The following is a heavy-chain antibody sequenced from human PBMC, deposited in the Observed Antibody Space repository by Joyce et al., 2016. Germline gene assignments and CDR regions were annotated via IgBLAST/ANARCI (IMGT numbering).Heavy chain of an antibody. J-gene: IGHJ4*02. CDR1: GFAFSSYW. CDR2: MNEDGSTR. CDR3: ARDPGYSAFDY. Sequence: EVKLVESGGALVQPGGSLRLSCAASGFAFSSYWMTWVRQTPDKGLECVANMNEDGSTRNFAAAGRGRFTISRDNAQESLYLQMNNVKVDDSAIYYCARDPGYSAFDYWGQGALVTVSS. D-gene: IGHD5-18*01. V-gene: IGHV3-7*04.